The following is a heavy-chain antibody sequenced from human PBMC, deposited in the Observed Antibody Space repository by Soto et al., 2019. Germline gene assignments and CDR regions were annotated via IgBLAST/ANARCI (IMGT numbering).Heavy chain of an antibody. Sequence: QVQLQESGPGLVKPSQTLSLTCTVSGGSISSGGYYWSWIRQHPGKGLEWIGYIYYSGSTYYNPFLKSRVTISVDTSKNQCSLKLSSVTAADTAVYYCARALITMVRGVNWFDPWGQGTLVTVSS. CDR2: IYYSGST. V-gene: IGHV4-31*03. CDR3: ARALITMVRGVNWFDP. CDR1: GGSISSGGYY. D-gene: IGHD3-10*01. J-gene: IGHJ5*02.